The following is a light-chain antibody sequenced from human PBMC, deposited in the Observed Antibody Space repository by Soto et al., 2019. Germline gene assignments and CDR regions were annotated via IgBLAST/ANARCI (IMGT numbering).Light chain of an antibody. Sequence: DIVMTQSPDSLAVSLGERATINCKSSQSVLYSSNNKNYLAWYQQKPGQPPKLLIYWASTRESGVPDRFSGSGSGTDFTLTISSLQAEDVAVYYCQQYYSTPLTFGGGTNTEIK. V-gene: IGKV4-1*01. J-gene: IGKJ4*01. CDR3: QQYYSTPLT. CDR1: QSVLYSSNNKNY. CDR2: WAS.